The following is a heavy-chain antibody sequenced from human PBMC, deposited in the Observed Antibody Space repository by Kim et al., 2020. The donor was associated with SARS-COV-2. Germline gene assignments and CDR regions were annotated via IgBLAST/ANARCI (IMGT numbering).Heavy chain of an antibody. J-gene: IGHJ4*02. CDR1: GFTFSSYT. D-gene: IGHD3-9*01. CDR2: IGTRGTIT. Sequence: GGSLRLSCAASGFTFSSYTMSWVRQAPGQGLEWVSSIGTRGTITYYADSVKGRFTISRDNAKNSLYLQLNSLRDEDTGVFYCATATRLDYLTGYYQDHWGQGTLVIVSS. V-gene: IGHV3-21*01. CDR3: ATATRLDYLTGYYQDH.